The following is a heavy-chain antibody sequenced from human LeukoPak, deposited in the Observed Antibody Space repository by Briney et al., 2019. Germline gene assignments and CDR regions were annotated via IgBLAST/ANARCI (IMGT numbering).Heavy chain of an antibody. CDR1: GFTFSSYA. CDR2: ISYDGSNK. J-gene: IGHJ4*02. V-gene: IGHV3-30-3*01. CDR3: ARGGYSSIYFDY. Sequence: AGGSLRLSCAASGFTFSSYAMHWVRQAPGKGLEWVAVISYDGSNKYYADSVKGRFTISRDNSKNTLYLQMSSLRAEDTAVYYCARGGYSSIYFDYWGQGTLVTVSS. D-gene: IGHD6-19*01.